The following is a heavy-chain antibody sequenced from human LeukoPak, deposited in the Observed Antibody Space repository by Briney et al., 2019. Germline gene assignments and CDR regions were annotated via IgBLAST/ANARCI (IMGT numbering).Heavy chain of an antibody. J-gene: IGHJ4*02. D-gene: IGHD1-26*01. Sequence: GGSLRLSCAASGFTFSGHAMSWVRQAPVKGLEWVSYISSSGTTIYYADSVKGRFTISRDNAKNSLYLQMNSLRAEDTAVYYCARERRYSGYWGQGTLVTVSS. CDR3: ARERRYSGY. CDR1: GFTFSGHA. CDR2: ISSSGTTI. V-gene: IGHV3-11*01.